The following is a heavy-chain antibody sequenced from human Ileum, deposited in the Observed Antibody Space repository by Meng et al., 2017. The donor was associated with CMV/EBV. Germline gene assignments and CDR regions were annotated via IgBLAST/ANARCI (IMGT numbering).Heavy chain of an antibody. CDR2: INSNSGGT. D-gene: IGHD6-13*01. Sequence: ASVKVSCKASGYTLTGYYMHWVRQALGQGLEWMGWINSNSGGTNYAQKFQSRVTMTRDTSISTAYVELSRLRSDDTAVYYCERDRTGGYSSRWYRRYYFDYWGQGTLVTVSS. CDR1: GYTLTGYY. V-gene: IGHV1-2*02. J-gene: IGHJ4*02. CDR3: ERDRTGGYSSRWYRRYYFDY.